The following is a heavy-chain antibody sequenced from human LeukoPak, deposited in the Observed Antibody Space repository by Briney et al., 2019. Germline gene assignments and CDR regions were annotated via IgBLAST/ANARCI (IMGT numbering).Heavy chain of an antibody. CDR3: ARDVGGYSSWFDP. J-gene: IGHJ5*02. D-gene: IGHD3-10*01. V-gene: IGHV3-30-3*01. Sequence: GRSLRLSCAASGFTFCNYAMHWVRQAPGKGLEWVAVISYDGSNKYYAVSVKGRFTISRDNSKNTLYLQMNSLRAEDTAIYYCARDVGGYSSWFDPWGQGTLVTVSS. CDR1: GFTFCNYA. CDR2: ISYDGSNK.